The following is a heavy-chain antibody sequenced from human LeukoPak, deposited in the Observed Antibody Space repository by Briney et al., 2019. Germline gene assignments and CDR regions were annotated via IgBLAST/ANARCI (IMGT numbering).Heavy chain of an antibody. Sequence: PGGSLGLSCAASGFTVSSNYMSWVRQAPGKGLEWVSVIYSGSSTFYADSVKGRFTISRDNSKNTLYLQMNSLRAEDTAVYYCARRYCSGGSCYPDYWGQGTLVTVSS. CDR2: IYSGSST. CDR3: ARRYCSGGSCYPDY. V-gene: IGHV3-66*01. J-gene: IGHJ4*02. CDR1: GFTVSSNY. D-gene: IGHD2-15*01.